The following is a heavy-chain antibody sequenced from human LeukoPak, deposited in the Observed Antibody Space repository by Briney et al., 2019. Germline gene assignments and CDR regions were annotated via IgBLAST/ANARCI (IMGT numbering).Heavy chain of an antibody. CDR3: SSSGWYNWFDP. J-gene: IGHJ5*02. D-gene: IGHD6-19*01. Sequence: SETLSLTCTVSGGSISSYYWSWIRQPPGKGLEWIGYIYYSGSTNCNPSLKSRVTISVDTSKNQFSLKLSSVTAADTAVYYCSSSGWYNWFDPWGQGTLVTVSS. V-gene: IGHV4-59*01. CDR2: IYYSGST. CDR1: GGSISSYY.